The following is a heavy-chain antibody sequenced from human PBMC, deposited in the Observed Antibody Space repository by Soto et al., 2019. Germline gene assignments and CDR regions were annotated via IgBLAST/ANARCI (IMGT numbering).Heavy chain of an antibody. V-gene: IGHV4-61*01. CDR3: ARFVRSCSGTTCYTRADV. Sequence: SETLSLTCTVYGGSVSSDTHYWSWIRQPPGKRLEWIGFIYSSGSTNYNPSLKSRVTMSVAKSKNQFSLKLRSVIVADTAVYHCARFVRSCSGTTCYTRADVWGQGTTVT. CDR1: GGSVSSDTHY. D-gene: IGHD2-2*02. CDR2: IYSSGST. J-gene: IGHJ6*02.